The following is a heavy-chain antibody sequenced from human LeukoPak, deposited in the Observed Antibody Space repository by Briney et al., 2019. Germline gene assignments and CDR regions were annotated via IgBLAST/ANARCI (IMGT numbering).Heavy chain of an antibody. CDR1: GGTFSSYA. D-gene: IGHD2-2*01. CDR2: MNPNSGNT. V-gene: IGHV1-8*02. CDR3: ARANYCSSTSCYYYYYYYMDV. J-gene: IGHJ6*03. Sequence: GSSVKVSCKASGGTFSSYAINWVRQATGQGLEWMGWMNPNSGNTGYAQKFQGRVTMTRNTSISTAYMELSSLRSEDTAVYYCARANYCSSTSCYYYYYYYMDVWGKGTTVTVSS.